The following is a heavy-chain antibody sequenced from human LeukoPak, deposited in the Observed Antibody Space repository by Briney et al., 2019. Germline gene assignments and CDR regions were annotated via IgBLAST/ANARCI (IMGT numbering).Heavy chain of an antibody. D-gene: IGHD3-22*01. CDR2: LSGSGGSA. Sequence: GGSLRLSCAASGFTFSNYAMTWVRQAPGKGLEWVSALSGSGGSAYCADSVKGRFTISRDNSKNTLYLQMNSLRAEDTAVYYCAKGRYESSGFNWAAWGQGTLVTVSS. CDR3: AKGRYESSGFNWAA. J-gene: IGHJ4*02. CDR1: GFTFSNYA. V-gene: IGHV3-23*01.